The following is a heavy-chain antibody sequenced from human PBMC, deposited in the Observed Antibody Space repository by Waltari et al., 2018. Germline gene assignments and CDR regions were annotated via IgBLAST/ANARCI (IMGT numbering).Heavy chain of an antibody. CDR2: ISGSGAST. Sequence: EVQLLESGGGLVQPGGSLRLSCAASGFTFSSYAMSWVRQAPGKGLEWVSVISGSGASTYYADSVKGRFTISRDNSKNTLYLQMNSLRAEDTAIYYCAKGAIAARETDYWGQGTLVTVSS. J-gene: IGHJ4*02. V-gene: IGHV3-23*01. CDR1: GFTFSSYA. D-gene: IGHD6-6*01. CDR3: AKGAIAARETDY.